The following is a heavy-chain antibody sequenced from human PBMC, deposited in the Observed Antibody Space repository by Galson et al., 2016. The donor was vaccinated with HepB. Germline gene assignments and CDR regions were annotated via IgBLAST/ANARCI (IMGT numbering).Heavy chain of an antibody. V-gene: IGHV2-26*01. CDR1: GFSLNNRLG. CDR2: IFSTDEK. CDR3: ARIRRDPRVFYSGSDNYFDY. D-gene: IGHD5-12*01. J-gene: IGHJ4*02. Sequence: PALVKPTQTLTLTCTVSGFSLNNRLGVTWIRQPPGKALEWLAHIFSTDEKSYITSLKSRLTISKDTSKGQVVLTMSNMDPVDTATYYCARIRRDPRVFYSGSDNYFDYWGQGTLVTVSS.